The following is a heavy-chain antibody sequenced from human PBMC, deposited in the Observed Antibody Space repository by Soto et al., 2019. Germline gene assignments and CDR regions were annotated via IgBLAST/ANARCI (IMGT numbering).Heavy chain of an antibody. CDR1: GGSFSGYY. D-gene: IGHD5-12*01. J-gene: IGHJ4*02. V-gene: IGHV4-34*01. CDR3: ARGPARWLRDRGGFDY. CDR2: INHSGST. Sequence: PSETLSLTCAVYGGSFSGYYWSWIRQPPGKGLEWIGEINHSGSTNYNPSLKSRVTISVDTSKNQFSLKLSSVTAADTAVYYCARGPARWLRDRGGFDYWGQGTLVTVSS.